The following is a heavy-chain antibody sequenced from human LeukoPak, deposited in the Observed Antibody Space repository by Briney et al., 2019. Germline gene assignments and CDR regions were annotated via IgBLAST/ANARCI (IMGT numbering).Heavy chain of an antibody. CDR2: IYTSGST. CDR3: ASSGYSSSWYYFDY. CDR1: GGSISSYY. J-gene: IGHJ4*02. V-gene: IGHV4-4*07. Sequence: KSSETLSLTCTVSGGSISSYYWSWIRQPAGKGLEWIGRIYTSGSTNYNPSLKSRVTMSVDTFKNQFSLKLSSVTAADTAVYYCASSGYSSSWYYFDYWGQGTLVTVSS. D-gene: IGHD6-13*01.